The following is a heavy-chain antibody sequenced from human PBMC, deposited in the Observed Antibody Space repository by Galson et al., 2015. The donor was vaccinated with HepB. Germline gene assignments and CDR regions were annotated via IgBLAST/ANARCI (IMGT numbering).Heavy chain of an antibody. Sequence: VKVSCKASGGTFSSYAISWVRQAPGQGLEWMGGIIPIFGTANYAQKFQGRVTITADESTSTTYMELSSLRSEDTAVYYCARNGNYYDSSGSIDYWGQGTLVTVSS. CDR2: IIPIFGTA. D-gene: IGHD3-22*01. CDR1: GGTFSSYA. J-gene: IGHJ4*02. CDR3: ARNGNYYDSSGSIDY. V-gene: IGHV1-69*13.